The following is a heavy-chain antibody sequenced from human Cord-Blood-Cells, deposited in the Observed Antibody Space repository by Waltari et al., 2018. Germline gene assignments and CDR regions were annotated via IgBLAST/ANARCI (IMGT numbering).Heavy chain of an antibody. D-gene: IGHD3-10*01. Sequence: QVQLVQSGAEVKKPGASVKVSCTASGYTFTGYYFPWVRQAPGRGLEWMGWINPNRGGTNYAQKFQGRVTMTRDTSISTAYMELSRLRSDDTAVYYCARGAGRGAFDIWGQGTMVTVSS. CDR1: GYTFTGYY. J-gene: IGHJ3*02. CDR2: INPNRGGT. V-gene: IGHV1-2*02. CDR3: ARGAGRGAFDI.